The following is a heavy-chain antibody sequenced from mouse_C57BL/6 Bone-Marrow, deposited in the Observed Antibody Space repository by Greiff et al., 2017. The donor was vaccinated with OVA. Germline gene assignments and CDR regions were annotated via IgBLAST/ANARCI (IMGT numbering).Heavy chain of an antibody. CDR3: TCITTVVAKGYFDV. V-gene: IGHV14-4*01. D-gene: IGHD1-1*01. CDR2: IDPENGDT. J-gene: IGHJ1*03. Sequence: EVQLQESGAELVRPGASVKLSCTASGFNIKDDYMHWVKQRPEQGLEWIGWIDPENGDTEYASKFQGKATITADTSSNTAYLQLSSLTSEDTAVYYCTCITTVVAKGYFDVWGTGTTVTVSS. CDR1: GFNIKDDY.